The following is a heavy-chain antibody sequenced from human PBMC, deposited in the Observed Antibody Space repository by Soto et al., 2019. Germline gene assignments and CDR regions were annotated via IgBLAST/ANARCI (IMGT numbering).Heavy chain of an antibody. V-gene: IGHV1-18*01. Sequence: QIQLSQSGAEVKKPGASVKVTCKASGYTFRNFGISWVRQAPGQGLEWMGWISAYNANANYAQKFQGRLTMTADTSTSTAYMELRSLRSDDTAVYYCARENSYFDYWSQGTLVTVSS. CDR1: GYTFRNFG. J-gene: IGHJ4*02. CDR3: ARENSYFDY. CDR2: ISAYNANA.